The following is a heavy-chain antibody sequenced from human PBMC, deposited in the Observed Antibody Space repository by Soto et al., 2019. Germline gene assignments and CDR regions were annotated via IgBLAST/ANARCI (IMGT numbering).Heavy chain of an antibody. CDR2: IYYSGST. V-gene: IGHV4-31*03. D-gene: IGHD5-18*01. J-gene: IGHJ4*02. Sequence: PSETLSLTCTVSGGSISSGGYYWSWIRQHPGKGLEWIGYIYYSGSTYYNPSLKSRVTISVDRSKNQFSLKLSSVTAADTAVYYCARGRPGYSYGYSVNFDYWGQGTLVTVSS. CDR3: ARGRPGYSYGYSVNFDY. CDR1: GGSISSGGYY.